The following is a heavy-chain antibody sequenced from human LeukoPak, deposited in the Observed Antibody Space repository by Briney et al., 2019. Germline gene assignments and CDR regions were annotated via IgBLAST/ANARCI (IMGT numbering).Heavy chain of an antibody. CDR1: GGSISSFY. J-gene: IGHJ6*03. CDR2: LYYSGST. CDR3: ARASYDFWSGISSVYYYYYYMDV. D-gene: IGHD3-3*01. V-gene: IGHV4-59*01. Sequence: PSETLSLTCTVSGGSISSFYWTWIRQPPGKGLEWIGCLYYSGSTNYNPSLKSRVTISLDTSKNQVSLKLSSVTAADTAVYYCARASYDFWSGISSVYYYYYYMDVWGKGTTVTVSS.